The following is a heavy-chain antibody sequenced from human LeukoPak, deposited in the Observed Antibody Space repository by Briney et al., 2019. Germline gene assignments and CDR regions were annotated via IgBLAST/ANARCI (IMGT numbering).Heavy chain of an antibody. D-gene: IGHD2-8*01. CDR2: INPSGGST. J-gene: IGHJ6*03. CDR3: ARDGLCTNGVCYHRPYYYYYYMDV. Sequence: ASVKVSCKASGYTFTSYYMHWVRQAPGQGLEWMGIINPSGGSTSYAQKFQGRVTMTRDRSTSTVYMELSSLRSEDTAVYYCARDGLCTNGVCYHRPYYYYYYMDVWGKGTTVTVSS. CDR1: GYTFTSYY. V-gene: IGHV1-46*01.